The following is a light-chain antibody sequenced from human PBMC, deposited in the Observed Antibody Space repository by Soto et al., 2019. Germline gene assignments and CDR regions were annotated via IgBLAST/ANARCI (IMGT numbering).Light chain of an antibody. V-gene: IGLV1-40*01. CDR3: QSYDSSLSGYV. CDR2: GNS. CDR1: SSNIGAGYD. Sequence: QSVLTLPPSVSRAPGQRVTISCTGSSSNIGAGYDVHWYQQLPGTAPKLLIYGNSNRHSGVPDRFSGSKSGTSASLAITGLQAEDEADYYCQSYDSSLSGYVFGTGSKVTVL. J-gene: IGLJ1*01.